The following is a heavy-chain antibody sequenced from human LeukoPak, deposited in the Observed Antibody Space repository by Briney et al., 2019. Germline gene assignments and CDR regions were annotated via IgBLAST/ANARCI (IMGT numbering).Heavy chain of an antibody. V-gene: IGHV4-59*01. CDR1: GGSISSYY. CDR2: IYYSGST. J-gene: IGHJ3*02. D-gene: IGHD6-25*01. Sequence: PSETLSLTCTVSGGSISSYYWSWIRQPPGKGLEWIGYIYYSGSTNYNPSLKSRVTISVDTSKNQFSLKLSSVTAADTAVYYCASDFHGSAFDIWGQGTMVTVSS. CDR3: ASDFHGSAFDI.